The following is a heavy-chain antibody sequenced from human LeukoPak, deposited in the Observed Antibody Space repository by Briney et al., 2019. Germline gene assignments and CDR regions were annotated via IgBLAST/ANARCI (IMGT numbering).Heavy chain of an antibody. D-gene: IGHD2-8*01. CDR3: ARAAGYCTNGVCSPFYYYYYMDV. CDR1: GFTFSSYS. Sequence: GGSLRLSCAASGFTFSSYSMNWVRQAPGKGLEWVSYISSSSSTIYYADSVKGRFTISRDNAKNSLYPQMNSLRAEDTAVYYCARAAGYCTNGVCSPFYYYYYMDVWGKGTTVTVSS. J-gene: IGHJ6*03. V-gene: IGHV3-48*01. CDR2: ISSSSSTI.